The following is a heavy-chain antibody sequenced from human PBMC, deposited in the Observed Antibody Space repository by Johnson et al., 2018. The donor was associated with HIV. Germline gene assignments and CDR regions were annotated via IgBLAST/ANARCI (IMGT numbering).Heavy chain of an antibody. V-gene: IGHV3-30*02. Sequence: QVQLVESGGGVVQPGGSLRLSCAASGFTFSSFGMHWVRQAPGNGLQWVASIRYDEGSKYYADSVKGRSTISRDNSKNTLYLQMNSLRTDDTAVYYCAKEYRQQGVGAFELWGQGTMVTVSS. J-gene: IGHJ3*01. D-gene: IGHD3-10*01. CDR2: IRYDEGSK. CDR3: AKEYRQQGVGAFEL. CDR1: GFTFSSFG.